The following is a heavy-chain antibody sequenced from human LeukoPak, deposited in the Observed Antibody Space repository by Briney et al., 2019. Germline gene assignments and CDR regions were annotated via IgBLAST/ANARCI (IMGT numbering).Heavy chain of an antibody. CDR3: ARRDGYNALDY. J-gene: IGHJ4*02. D-gene: IGHD5-24*01. CDR2: IYTSGST. CDR1: GGSISSGTYY. V-gene: IGHV4-61*02. Sequence: SETLSLTCTVSGGSISSGTYYWNWIRQPAGKGLEWIGRIYTSGSTNYNPSLKSRVTISVDTSKNQFSLKLSSVTAADTAVYYCARRDGYNALDYWGQGTLVTVSS.